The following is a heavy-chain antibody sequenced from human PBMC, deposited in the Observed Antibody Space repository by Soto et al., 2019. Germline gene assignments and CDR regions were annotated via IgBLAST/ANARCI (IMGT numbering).Heavy chain of an antibody. D-gene: IGHD4-4*01. Sequence: DVQLLESGGGLVQPGGSLRLSCAASGFTFNAYAMTWVRQAPGKWLEWVSAIGGSGGNRYYAGSVRGRFTISRDNTKDTVDLQTNSLSGVDTDVDDCEKVACDYINYANHWGKGILVIVSS. V-gene: IGHV3-23*01. CDR1: GFTFNAYA. CDR3: EKVACDYINYANH. CDR2: IGGSGGNR. J-gene: IGHJ5*02.